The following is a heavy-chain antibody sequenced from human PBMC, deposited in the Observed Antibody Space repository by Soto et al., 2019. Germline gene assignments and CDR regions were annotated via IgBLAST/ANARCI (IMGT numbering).Heavy chain of an antibody. CDR2: INHSGST. CDR3: ARGAVAGTYWYFDL. CDR1: GGSFSGYY. Sequence: QVQLQQWGAGLLKPSETLSLTCAVYGGSFSGYYWSWIRQPPGKGLEWIGEINHSGSTNYNPSLKSRVTISVDTSKNQFSLELSSVTAADTAVYYCARGAVAGTYWYFDLWGRGTLVTVSS. J-gene: IGHJ2*01. V-gene: IGHV4-34*01. D-gene: IGHD6-19*01.